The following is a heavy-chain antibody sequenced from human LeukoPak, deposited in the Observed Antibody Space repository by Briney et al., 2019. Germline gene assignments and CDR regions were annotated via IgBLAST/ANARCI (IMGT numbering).Heavy chain of an antibody. CDR2: IYTSGST. Sequence: SQTLSLTCTVSGGSISSGSYYWSWIRQPAGKGLEWIGRIYTSGSTNYNPSLKSRVTISVDTSKNQFSLKLSPVTAADTAVYYCARGYCSGGSCYSESGGFDPWGQGTLVTVSS. D-gene: IGHD2-15*01. J-gene: IGHJ5*02. CDR3: ARGYCSGGSCYSESGGFDP. V-gene: IGHV4-61*02. CDR1: GGSISSGSYY.